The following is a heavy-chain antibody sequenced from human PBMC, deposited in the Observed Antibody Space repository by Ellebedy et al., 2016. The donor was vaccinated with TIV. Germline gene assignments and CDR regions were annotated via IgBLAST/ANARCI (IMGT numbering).Heavy chain of an antibody. Sequence: GESLKISXVASGFSFSSYVLHWVRQAPGKGLEYVSGISSNGDTTIYANSVKGRFTISRDNSKSTLYLQMGSLRADDMAVYYCARPGVPSSTGWGHYFDYWGQGALVTVSS. CDR1: GFSFSSYV. CDR3: ARPGVPSSTGWGHYFDY. J-gene: IGHJ4*02. D-gene: IGHD5/OR15-5a*01. CDR2: ISSNGDTT. V-gene: IGHV3-64*01.